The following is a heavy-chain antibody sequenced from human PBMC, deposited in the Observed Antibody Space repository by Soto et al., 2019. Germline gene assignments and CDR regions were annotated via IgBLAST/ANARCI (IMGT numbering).Heavy chain of an antibody. CDR3: ARFLYSGTPSGAFDI. V-gene: IGHV1-69*06. D-gene: IGHD2-21*01. CDR2: IIPMIGAT. J-gene: IGHJ3*02. CDR1: GGTFSDFT. Sequence: QVQLVQSGSEVKKPGSSVKVSCKASGGTFSDFTLSWLRQAPGRGLEWMGGIIPMIGATNNAQKLKGRLTITADKSTGTGYKELNCLKFEEAGVCYYARFLYSGTPSGAFDIWGQGTEVTVSP.